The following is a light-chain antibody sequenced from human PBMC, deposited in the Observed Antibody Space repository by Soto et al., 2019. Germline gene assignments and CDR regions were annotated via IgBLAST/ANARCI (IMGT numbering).Light chain of an antibody. CDR3: QQYGSSIT. CDR2: STS. J-gene: IGKJ5*01. CDR1: QRFGSSN. Sequence: EIVLTQSPGTLSLSPGERGTLSCRASQRFGSSNLAWYQQKPGQAPRLLIYSTSSRATGIPDRFSGSGSGTDFTLTISRLEPEDFAVYYCQQYGSSITFGQGTRLEI. V-gene: IGKV3-20*01.